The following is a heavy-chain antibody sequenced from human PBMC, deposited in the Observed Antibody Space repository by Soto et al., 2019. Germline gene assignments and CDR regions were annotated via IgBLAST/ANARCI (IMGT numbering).Heavy chain of an antibody. CDR3: LNGDYY. Sequence: EEQLVESGGGLVQPGGSLRLSCAASGFSFNSHYMTWDRQPPGKGLKWVSSINRDSSIIYYADSVRGRLTISRDNAQNSLYLQMNRLSADDTAVYFCLNGDYYVGQGTLVTVSS. V-gene: IGHV3-48*01. CDR2: INRDSSII. D-gene: IGHD2-21*02. J-gene: IGHJ4*02. CDR1: GFSFNSHY.